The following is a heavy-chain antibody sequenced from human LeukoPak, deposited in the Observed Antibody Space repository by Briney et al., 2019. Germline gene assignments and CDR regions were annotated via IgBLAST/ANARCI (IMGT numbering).Heavy chain of an antibody. CDR3: ARASSSWSVVNPNFDY. CDR1: GGSFSGYY. Sequence: SETLSLTCAVYGGSFSGYYWSWIRQPPGKGLEWIGEINHSGSTNYNPSLKSRVTISVDTSKNQFSLKLSSVTAADTAVYYCARASSSWSVVNPNFDYWGQGTLVTVSS. J-gene: IGHJ4*02. D-gene: IGHD6-13*01. V-gene: IGHV4-34*01. CDR2: INHSGST.